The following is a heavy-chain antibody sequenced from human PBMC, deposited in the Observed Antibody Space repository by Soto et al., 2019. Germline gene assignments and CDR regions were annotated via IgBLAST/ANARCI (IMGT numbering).Heavy chain of an antibody. J-gene: IGHJ6*02. Sequence: EVQLVESGGGLVQPGGSLRLSCAASGFSFSTYSMNWVRQAPGKGLEGVSYISSRSYTIYYIDSVKGRFTISRDNAKSSLYLQMNSRRDEDTAVYYCARGGSSSDNGMDVWGQGTTVTVSS. V-gene: IGHV3-48*02. CDR2: ISSRSYTI. CDR3: ARGGSSSDNGMDV. CDR1: GFSFSTYS. D-gene: IGHD6-6*01.